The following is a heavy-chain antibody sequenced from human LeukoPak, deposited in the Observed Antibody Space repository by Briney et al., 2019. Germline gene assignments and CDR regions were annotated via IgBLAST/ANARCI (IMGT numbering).Heavy chain of an antibody. V-gene: IGHV3-23*01. J-gene: IGHJ4*02. CDR2: ISGSGGST. CDR1: GFTFSSYA. D-gene: IGHD4-11*01. CDR3: AKEAIDLRSNYVRVDFDY. Sequence: GGSLRPSCAASGFTFSSYAMSWVRQAPGKGLEWVSAISGSGGSTYYADSVKGLFTISRDNSKNTLYLQMNSLRAEDTAVYYCAKEAIDLRSNYVRVDFDYWGQGTLVTVSS.